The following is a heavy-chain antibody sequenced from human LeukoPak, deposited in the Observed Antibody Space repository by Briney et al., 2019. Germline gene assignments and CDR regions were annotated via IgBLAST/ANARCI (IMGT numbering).Heavy chain of an antibody. CDR3: ARVLREYSSPAGNDY. CDR1: GGSFRAYF. CDR2: INHSGDT. J-gene: IGHJ4*02. D-gene: IGHD6-6*01. V-gene: IGHV4-34*09. Sequence: SQTLSLTCAVHGGSFRAYFWSWIRQSPGKGLEWIGEINHSGDTNYNPSLKNRVTISSDTSKNQFSLKLSSVTAADTAVYYCARVLREYSSPAGNDYWGQGTLVTVSS.